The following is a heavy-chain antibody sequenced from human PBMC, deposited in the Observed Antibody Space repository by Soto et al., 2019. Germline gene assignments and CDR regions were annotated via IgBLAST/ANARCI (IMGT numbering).Heavy chain of an antibody. Sequence: GGSLRLSCAASGFTFSSYSMNWVRQAPGKGLEWVSYISSSSTIYYADSVKGRFTISRDNAKNSLYLQMNSLRDEDTAVYYCARDGITMTFDYWGQGTLVTVSS. CDR3: ARDGITMTFDY. J-gene: IGHJ4*02. CDR1: GFTFSSYS. CDR2: ISSSSTI. D-gene: IGHD3-22*01. V-gene: IGHV3-48*02.